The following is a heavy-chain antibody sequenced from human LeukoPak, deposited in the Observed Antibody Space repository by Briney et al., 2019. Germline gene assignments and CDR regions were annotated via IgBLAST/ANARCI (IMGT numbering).Heavy chain of an antibody. CDR1: GGTFSSYA. Sequence: SVKVSCKASGGTFSSYAISWVRQAPGQGLEWMGGIIPIFGTANYAQKFQGRVTITTDESTSTAYMELSSLRSEDTAVYYCASGTPYRLWDRDYFDYWGQGTLVTVSS. J-gene: IGHJ4*02. D-gene: IGHD5-18*01. CDR3: ASGTPYRLWDRDYFDY. V-gene: IGHV1-69*05. CDR2: IIPIFGTA.